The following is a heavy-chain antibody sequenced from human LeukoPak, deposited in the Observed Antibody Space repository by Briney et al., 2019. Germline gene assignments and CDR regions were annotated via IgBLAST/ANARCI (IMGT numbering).Heavy chain of an antibody. V-gene: IGHV3-48*04. CDR1: GFTFSSYA. CDR2: ISSTATI. D-gene: IGHD1-14*01. CDR3: VRDWSPEGL. J-gene: IGHJ4*02. Sequence: GGSLRLSCAASGFTFSSYAMSWVRQAPGKGLEWVSYISSTATIYYADFLKGRFTISRDNAKNTVYLQMNSLRAEDTAVYYCVRDWSPEGLWGQGTLVTVSS.